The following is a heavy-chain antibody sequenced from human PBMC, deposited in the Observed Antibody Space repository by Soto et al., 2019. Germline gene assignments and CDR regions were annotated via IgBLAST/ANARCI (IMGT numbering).Heavy chain of an antibody. CDR3: ARLALWFASRRVNWFDP. CDR1: GFTFSSYG. CDR2: ISSSSSTI. D-gene: IGHD3-10*01. J-gene: IGHJ5*02. V-gene: IGHV3-48*01. Sequence: PGGSLRLSCAASGFTFSSYGMHWVRQAPGKGLEWVSYISSSSSTIYYADSVKGRFTISRDNAKNSLYLQMNSLRAEDTAVYYCARLALWFASRRVNWFDPWGQGTLVTVSS.